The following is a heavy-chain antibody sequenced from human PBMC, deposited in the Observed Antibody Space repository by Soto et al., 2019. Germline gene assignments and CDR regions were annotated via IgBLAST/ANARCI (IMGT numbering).Heavy chain of an antibody. Sequence: GGSLRLSCVISRLPFSNYALNWVRQAPGKGLEWVAVISYDGSNKYYADSVKGRFTISRDNSKNTLYLQMNSLRAEDTAVYYCARYSYGYETLDYWGQGTLVTVSS. D-gene: IGHD5-18*01. V-gene: IGHV3-30*03. CDR1: RLPFSNYA. J-gene: IGHJ4*02. CDR2: ISYDGSNK. CDR3: ARYSYGYETLDY.